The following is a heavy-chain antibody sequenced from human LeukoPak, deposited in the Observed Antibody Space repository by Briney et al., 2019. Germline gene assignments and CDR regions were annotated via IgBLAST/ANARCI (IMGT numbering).Heavy chain of an antibody. CDR2: IYPGNSKT. D-gene: IGHD1-26*01. CDR3: ARAYDGNYYWCFDP. V-gene: IGHV5-51*01. J-gene: IGHJ5*02. CDR1: GYRFTNYW. Sequence: GESLKISCKGSGYRFTNYWIGWVRQMPGKGLEWMGIIYPGNSKTIYSPSLQGQVTISADKSITTAYLQWSSLKASDTAMYYCARAYDGNYYWCFDPWGQGTLVTVSS.